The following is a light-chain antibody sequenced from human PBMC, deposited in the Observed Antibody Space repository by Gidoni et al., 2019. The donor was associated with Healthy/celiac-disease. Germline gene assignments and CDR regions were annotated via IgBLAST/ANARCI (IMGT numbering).Light chain of an antibody. CDR2: AAS. V-gene: IGKV1-17*01. CDR3: LQHNSGIT. CDR1: QCIRND. Sequence: DIQMTQSPSSLSASVGDRVTITCRASQCIRNDLVWYQQKPGKAPKRLIYAASSLQSGVPSRFSGSGSGTEFTLTISSLQPEDFATYYCLQHNSGITFGQGTRLEIK. J-gene: IGKJ5*01.